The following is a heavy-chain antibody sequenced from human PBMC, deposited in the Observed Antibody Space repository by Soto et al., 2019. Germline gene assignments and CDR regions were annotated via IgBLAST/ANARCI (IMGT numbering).Heavy chain of an antibody. V-gene: IGHV4-61*08. CDR1: GASVSSGGYY. CDR3: AKDMVATINHRYYYGMDV. D-gene: IGHD5-12*01. J-gene: IGHJ6*02. Sequence: SETLTLTCTVTGASVSSGGYYWTWIRQPPGKGLEWIGYIYYRGSTNYNPSLKSRVTISLDTSNNQFSLRLSSVTAADTAVYYCAKDMVATINHRYYYGMDVWGQGTTVTVSS. CDR2: IYYRGST.